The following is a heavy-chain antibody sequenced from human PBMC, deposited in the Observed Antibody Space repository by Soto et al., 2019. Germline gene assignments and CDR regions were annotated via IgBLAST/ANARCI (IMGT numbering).Heavy chain of an antibody. CDR3: ARHQIHSSSYVDP. Sequence: QLQLQESGPGLVKPSETLSLTCTVSGGSISSSSYYWGWIRQPPGKGLEWIGSIYYSGSTSYNPSLKSRVTISVDTSKNRFSLKLSSVTAADTAVYYCARHQIHSSSYVDPWGQGTLVTVSS. J-gene: IGHJ5*02. V-gene: IGHV4-39*01. D-gene: IGHD6-13*01. CDR2: IYYSGST. CDR1: GGSISSSSYY.